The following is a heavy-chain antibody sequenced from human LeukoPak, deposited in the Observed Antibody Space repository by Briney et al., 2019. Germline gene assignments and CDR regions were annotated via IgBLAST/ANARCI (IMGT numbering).Heavy chain of an antibody. CDR3: AREAGSGSYYIGY. CDR2: IYTSGST. CDR1: GGSISSGSYY. J-gene: IGHJ4*02. Sequence: SETLSLTCTVSGGSISSGSYYWSWIRQPAGKGLEWIGRIYTSGSTNYNPSLKSPVTISVDTSKNQFSLKLSSVTAADTAVYYCAREAGSGSYYIGYWGQGTLVTVSS. D-gene: IGHD3-10*01. V-gene: IGHV4-61*02.